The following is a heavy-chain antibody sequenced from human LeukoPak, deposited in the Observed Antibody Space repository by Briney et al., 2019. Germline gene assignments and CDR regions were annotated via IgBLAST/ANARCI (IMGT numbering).Heavy chain of an antibody. D-gene: IGHD6-19*01. CDR3: ARHALAVAGNFGY. J-gene: IGHJ4*02. V-gene: IGHV4-59*08. Sequence: PSETLSLPCTVSGGSISSYYWSWIRQPPGKGLEWIGYIYYSGSTNYNPSLKSRVTISVDTSKNQFSLKLSSVTAADTAVYYCARHALAVAGNFGYWGQGTLVTVSS. CDR1: GGSISSYY. CDR2: IYYSGST.